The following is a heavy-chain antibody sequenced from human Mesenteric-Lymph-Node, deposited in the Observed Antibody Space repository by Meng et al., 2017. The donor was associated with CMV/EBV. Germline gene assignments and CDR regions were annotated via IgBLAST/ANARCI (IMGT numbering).Heavy chain of an antibody. D-gene: IGHD2-2*01. CDR3: ASELLGYCSSSGCYGFDY. CDR1: GLTFSAQT. V-gene: IGHV3-21*01. J-gene: IGHJ4*02. CDR2: ISSSSSSI. Sequence: GGSLRLSCAASGLTFSAQTMNWVRQAPGKGLEWVSSISSSSSSIYYADSVKGRFTISRDNAKNSLYLQMNSLRAEDAAVYCCASELLGYCSSSGCYGFDYWGPGTLVTVSS.